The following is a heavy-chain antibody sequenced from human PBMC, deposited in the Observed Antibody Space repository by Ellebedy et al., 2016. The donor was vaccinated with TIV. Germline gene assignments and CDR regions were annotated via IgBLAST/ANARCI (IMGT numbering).Heavy chain of an antibody. CDR1: GFTFTSYA. CDR2: ISYDGSTK. D-gene: IGHD4-17*01. Sequence: GESLKISCAASGFTFTSYAIHWIRQAPGKGLEWVAVISYDGSTKYYADAVKGRFTISRDDSKNTLYLQMNSLRPEDTAVYYCAKDSRVTTSYNYYGMDVWGQGTTGTVSS. J-gene: IGHJ6*02. V-gene: IGHV3-30-3*01. CDR3: AKDSRVTTSYNYYGMDV.